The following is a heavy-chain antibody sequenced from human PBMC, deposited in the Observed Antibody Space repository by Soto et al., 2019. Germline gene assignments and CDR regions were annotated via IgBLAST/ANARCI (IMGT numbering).Heavy chain of an antibody. CDR2: IIPIFGTA. D-gene: IGHD3-22*01. CDR3: ARARYYDSSGYPYYFDY. J-gene: IGHJ4*02. Sequence: SVKVSCKASGGTFSSYAISWVRQAPGQGLEWMGGIIPIFGTANYAQKFQGRVTITADESTSTAYMELSSLRSEDTAVYYCARARYYDSSGYPYYFDYWGQGTLVTVSS. CDR1: GGTFSSYA. V-gene: IGHV1-69*13.